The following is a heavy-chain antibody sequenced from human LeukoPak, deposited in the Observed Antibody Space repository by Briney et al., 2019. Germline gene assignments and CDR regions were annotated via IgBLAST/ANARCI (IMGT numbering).Heavy chain of an antibody. CDR3: AKDGQL. V-gene: IGHV3-23*01. Sequence: GGSLRLSCVVSGFTFSSYAISLVRQAPGKGLEWVSGIRGSGGSTYYADSVKGRVTISRDNSKNTLYLQMNSLRAGDTAVYYCAKDGQLRGQGTLVTVSS. J-gene: IGHJ4*02. D-gene: IGHD5-24*01. CDR2: IRGSGGST. CDR1: GFTFSSYA.